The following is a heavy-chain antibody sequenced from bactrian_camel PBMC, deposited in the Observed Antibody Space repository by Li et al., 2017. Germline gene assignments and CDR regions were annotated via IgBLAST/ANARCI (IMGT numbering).Heavy chain of an antibody. CDR1: GYTYDTYC. Sequence: HVQLVESGGGSVQTGGSLTLSCAASGYTYDTYCMGWFRQAPGKDREGVAGIDTDGTKYADSVKGRFTISKDNAKNTVYLHMNSLKPEDTGVYYCAASPYGVINRFSASCTPTSYTYWGRRECRDDPDGRPFAFWGQGTQVTVS. CDR3: AASPYGVINRFSASCTPTSYTYWGRRECRDDPDGRPFAF. D-gene: IGHD5*01. J-gene: IGHJ4*01. V-gene: IGHV3S63*01. CDR2: IDTDGT.